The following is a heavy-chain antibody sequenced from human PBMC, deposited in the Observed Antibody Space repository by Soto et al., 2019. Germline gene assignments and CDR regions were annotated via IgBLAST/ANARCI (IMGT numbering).Heavy chain of an antibody. CDR2: FYSGGSP. Sequence: GGSLRLSCAASGFTVSSNYMSWVRQAPGKGLEWVSLFYSGGSPYYADSVKGRFTISRHNSKNTLYLHMNSLRAEDTAVYYCARDRHRSGSPHPFDYWGQGTLVTVSS. D-gene: IGHD3-22*01. CDR1: GFTVSSNY. J-gene: IGHJ4*02. V-gene: IGHV3-53*04. CDR3: ARDRHRSGSPHPFDY.